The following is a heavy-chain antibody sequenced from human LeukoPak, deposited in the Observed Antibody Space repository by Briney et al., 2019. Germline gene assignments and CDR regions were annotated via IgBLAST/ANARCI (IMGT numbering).Heavy chain of an antibody. CDR3: AKASELGDYPNYYYYGMDV. J-gene: IGHJ6*02. Sequence: GGPLRLSCAASGFTFSRFAINWVRQAPGKGLEWVSGISYNGGSRFYADSVKGRFTISRDNSKNTVFLQMNGLRGDDTAVYYCAKASELGDYPNYYYYGMDVWGQGTTVTVSS. D-gene: IGHD1-14*01. V-gene: IGHV3-23*01. CDR2: ISYNGGSR. CDR1: GFTFSRFA.